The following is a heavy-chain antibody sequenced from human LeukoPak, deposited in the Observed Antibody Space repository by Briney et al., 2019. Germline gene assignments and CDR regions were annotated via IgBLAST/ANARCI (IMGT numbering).Heavy chain of an antibody. CDR1: GGSVSNYY. J-gene: IGHJ3*02. CDR2: IYYSGST. Sequence: SETLSLTCSVSGGSVSNYYWSWIRQPPGKGLEWIGYIYYSGSTNYNPSLKSRVTISVDTSKNQFSLKLSSVTAADTAVYYCAKDGGYSYGYPSNDAFDIWGQGTMVTVSS. V-gene: IGHV4-59*02. CDR3: AKDGGYSYGYPSNDAFDI. D-gene: IGHD5-18*01.